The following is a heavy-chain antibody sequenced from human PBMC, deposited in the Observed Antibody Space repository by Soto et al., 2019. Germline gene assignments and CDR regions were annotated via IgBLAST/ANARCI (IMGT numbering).Heavy chain of an antibody. CDR2: IYYSGST. CDR3: ARDPRLEWPKGSWFDP. CDR1: GGSVSSGSYY. J-gene: IGHJ5*02. Sequence: SETLSLTCTVSGGSVSSGSYYWSWIRQPPGKGLEWIGYIYYSGSTNYNPSLKSRATISVDTSKNQFSLKLSSVTAADTAVYYCARDPRLEWPKGSWFDPWGQGTLVTVSS. D-gene: IGHD3-3*01. V-gene: IGHV4-61*01.